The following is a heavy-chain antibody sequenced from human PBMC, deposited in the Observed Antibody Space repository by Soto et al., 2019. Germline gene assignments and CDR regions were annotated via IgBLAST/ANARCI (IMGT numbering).Heavy chain of an antibody. Sequence: WTWLRQSPTNGLEWIGYFHFSGSTKYNPSLESRLTISADTSKNQISLTLSSVTAADTAVYYCARASGYSYGYDDFFDIWGQGTLANVSS. J-gene: IGHJ4*01. V-gene: IGHV4-59*01. CDR3: ARASGYSYGYDDFFDI. D-gene: IGHD5-18*01. CDR2: FHFSGST.